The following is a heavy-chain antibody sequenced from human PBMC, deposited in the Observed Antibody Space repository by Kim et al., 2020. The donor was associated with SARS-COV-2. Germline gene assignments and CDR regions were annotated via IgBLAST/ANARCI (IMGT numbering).Heavy chain of an antibody. V-gene: IGHV3-33*08. D-gene: IGHD3-10*01. Sequence: GGSLRLSCAASGFTFSSYGMHWVRQAPGKGLEWVAVIWYDGSNKYYADSVKGRFTISRDNSKNTLYLQMNSLRAEDTAVYYCARVQKRAGEDWYFDLWGRGTLVTVSS. J-gene: IGHJ2*01. CDR2: IWYDGSNK. CDR3: ARVQKRAGEDWYFDL. CDR1: GFTFSSYG.